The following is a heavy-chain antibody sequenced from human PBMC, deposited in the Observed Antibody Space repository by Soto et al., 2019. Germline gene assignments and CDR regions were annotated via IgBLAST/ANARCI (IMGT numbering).Heavy chain of an antibody. Sequence: SGTPSLTCTVPHGCIGLDLWSWIRQPPRKGLEWIGYIYYSGSTNYNPSLKSRVTISVDTSKNQFSLKLSSVTAADTAVYYCARGGAVAVTGYYYYYDVIAVWAQGTTVTVS. CDR2: IYYSGST. J-gene: IGHJ6*02. V-gene: IGHV4-59*01. CDR1: HGCIGLDL. CDR3: ARGGAVAVTGYYYYYDVIAV. D-gene: IGHD6-19*01.